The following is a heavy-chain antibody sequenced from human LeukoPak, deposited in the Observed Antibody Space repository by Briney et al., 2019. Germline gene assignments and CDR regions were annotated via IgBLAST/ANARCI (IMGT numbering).Heavy chain of an antibody. Sequence: ASVKVSCKPSGYIFTGYYIHWVRQAPGQGLEWMGWINPNTGGTKYAQKFQGRVTMTRDTSISTVYMELISLRSDDTAVYYCAREMNYDDYRTSDYWGQGTLVTVSS. V-gene: IGHV1-2*02. J-gene: IGHJ4*02. CDR2: INPNTGGT. CDR3: AREMNYDDYRTSDY. CDR1: GYIFTGYY. D-gene: IGHD4-17*01.